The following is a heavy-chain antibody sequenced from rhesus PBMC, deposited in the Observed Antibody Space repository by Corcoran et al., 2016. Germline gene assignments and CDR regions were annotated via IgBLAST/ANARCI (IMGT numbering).Heavy chain of an antibody. CDR2: IYGGSGST. V-gene: IGHV4-106*01. D-gene: IGHD2-21*01. CDR1: GGSISGYYL. J-gene: IGHJ1*01. Sequence: QVQLQESGPGVVKPSETLSLTCAVSGGSISGYYLWSWIRQPPGKGLEWIGYIYGGSGSTSYNPSPKIRVIISIDTPKNQFSLKLSSVTAADTAVYYCARAECTGSGCYPRYFEFWGQGALVTVSS. CDR3: ARAECTGSGCYPRYFEF.